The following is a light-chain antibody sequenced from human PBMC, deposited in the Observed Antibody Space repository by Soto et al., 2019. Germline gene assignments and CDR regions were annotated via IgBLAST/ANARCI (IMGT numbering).Light chain of an antibody. CDR2: DAS. Sequence: TLSLSPGERATLSCRASHSIGLAIAWYQHKPGQAPRLLIFDASQRATGIPARFRGSGSGTDFTLSISSLEPEDFAVYYCQQRTDRPPWTFGQGTKVDIK. J-gene: IGKJ1*01. CDR3: QQRTDRPPWT. CDR1: HSIGLA. V-gene: IGKV3-11*01.